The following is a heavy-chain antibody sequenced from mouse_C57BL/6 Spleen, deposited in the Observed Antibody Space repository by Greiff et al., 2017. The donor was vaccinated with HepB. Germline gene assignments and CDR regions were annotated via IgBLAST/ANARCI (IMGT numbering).Heavy chain of an antibody. V-gene: IGHV1-62-2*01. D-gene: IGHD1-1*01. CDR1: GYTFTEYT. CDR3: ARHGSYYGSSYYYSSYWYFDV. J-gene: IGHJ1*03. Sequence: VQLQQSGAELVKPGASVKLSCKASGYTFTEYTIHWVKQRSGQGLEWIGWFYPGSGSIKYNEKFKDKATLTADKSSSTVYMELSRLTSEDSAVYFCARHGSYYGSSYYYSSYWYFDVWGTGTTVTVSS. CDR2: FYPGSGSI.